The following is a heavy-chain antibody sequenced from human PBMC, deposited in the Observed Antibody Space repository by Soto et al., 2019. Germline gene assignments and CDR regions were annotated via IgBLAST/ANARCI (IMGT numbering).Heavy chain of an antibody. CDR3: ARAVGIGVTGLDL. CDR1: GYNFPSSN. CDR2: MNAANANA. V-gene: IGHV1-8*01. D-gene: IGHD2-21*02. Sequence: QERLVQSGAELRRPGASVKISCRASGYNFPSSNVNWVRQASGQGPEWLGWMNAANANAAFARDFQGRFTMTRDLSTDTAYWELGGLSSGKTAMYYWARAVGIGVTGLDLWGPGTFVSVS. J-gene: IGHJ5*02.